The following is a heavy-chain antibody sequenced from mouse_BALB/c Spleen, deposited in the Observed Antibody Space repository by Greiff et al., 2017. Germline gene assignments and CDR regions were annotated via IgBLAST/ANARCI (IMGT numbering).Heavy chain of an antibody. Sequence: EVKLQESGPGLVKPSQSLSLTCSVTGYSITSGYYWNWIRQFPGNKLEWMGYISYDGSNNYNPSLKNRISITRDTSKNQFFLKLNSVTTEDTATYYCATNWAHWYFDVWGAGTTVTVSS. CDR2: ISYDGSN. D-gene: IGHD4-1*01. CDR3: ATNWAHWYFDV. V-gene: IGHV3-6*02. CDR1: GYSITSGYY. J-gene: IGHJ1*01.